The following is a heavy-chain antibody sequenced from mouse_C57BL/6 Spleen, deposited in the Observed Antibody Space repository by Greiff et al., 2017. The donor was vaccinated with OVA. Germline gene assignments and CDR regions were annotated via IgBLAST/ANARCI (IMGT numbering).Heavy chain of an antibody. CDR3: ARSEGNFFNYFDY. D-gene: IGHD2-1*01. CDR1: GYTFTSYT. Sequence: VQLQQSGAELARPGASVKMSCKASGYTFTSYTMHWVKQRPGQGLEWIGYINPSSGYTKYNQKFKDKATLTADKSSSTAYMQLSSLTSEDSAVYYCARSEGNFFNYFDYWGQGTTLTVSS. CDR2: INPSSGYT. V-gene: IGHV1-4*01. J-gene: IGHJ2*01.